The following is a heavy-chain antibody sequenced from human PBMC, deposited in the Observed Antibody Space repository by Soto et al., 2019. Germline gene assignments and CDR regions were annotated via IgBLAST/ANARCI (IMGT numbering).Heavy chain of an antibody. CDR3: ARGVGSSPPRY. V-gene: IGHV4-59*01. J-gene: IGHJ4*02. CDR1: GVYISFYY. D-gene: IGHD3-9*01. CDR2: VYDNGRP. Sequence: SETLSLSCTIYGVYISFYYLSWIRQSPRQGLEWIGYVYDNGRPYYSPSLKSRVTISADTSKNQISLKLTSATAADTAVYYCARGVGSSPPRYWGRGTLVTVS.